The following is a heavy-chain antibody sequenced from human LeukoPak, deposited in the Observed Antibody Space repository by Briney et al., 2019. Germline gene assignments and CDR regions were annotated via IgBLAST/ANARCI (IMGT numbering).Heavy chain of an antibody. CDR3: VRGQYHLLYWYFDL. CDR2: IYSSGST. Sequence: SETLSLTCTVSGGSISSYYWSWIRQPAGKGLEWIGRIYSSGSTNYNPSLKSRVTMSVDTSKNQFSLKLSSVTAADTAVYYCVRGQYHLLYWYFDLWGRGTLVTVSS. J-gene: IGHJ2*01. CDR1: GGSISSYY. D-gene: IGHD2-2*01. V-gene: IGHV4-4*07.